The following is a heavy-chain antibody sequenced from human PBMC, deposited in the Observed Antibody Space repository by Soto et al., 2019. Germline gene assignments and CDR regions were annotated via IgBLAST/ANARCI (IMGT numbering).Heavy chain of an antibody. CDR2: IDDGSGT. V-gene: IGHV3-74*01. Sequence: LRLSCAACDVTLRNHWMHWVRQAPGKGLVWVSRIDDGSGTSYADSVKGRFTVSRDNAKNTLYLQMNSLRAEDTAVYYCTTVFDTWGQGTLLTVSS. J-gene: IGHJ4*02. CDR1: DVTLRNHW. CDR3: TTVFDT.